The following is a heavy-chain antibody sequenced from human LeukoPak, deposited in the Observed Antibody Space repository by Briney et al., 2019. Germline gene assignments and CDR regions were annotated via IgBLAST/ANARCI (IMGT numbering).Heavy chain of an antibody. J-gene: IGHJ4*02. CDR2: INQDGTEK. D-gene: IGHD3-10*01. V-gene: IGHV3-7*01. CDR3: VKVAKYYYGSETYYFFEH. CDR1: GFTFSDYW. Sequence: PGGSLRLSCSASGFTFSDYWMTWVRQAPGKGLEWVANINQDGTEKYYVDSVKGRFTISRDNATNSLDLQMNSLRVEDTGIYYCVKVAKYYYGSETYYFFEHWGQGTPVTASS.